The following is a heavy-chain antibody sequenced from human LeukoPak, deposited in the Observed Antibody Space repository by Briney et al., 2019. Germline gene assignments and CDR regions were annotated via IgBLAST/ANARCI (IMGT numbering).Heavy chain of an antibody. J-gene: IGHJ3*02. Sequence: SATLSLTCTVSGGSISSSSYYWGWIRQPPGKGLEWIGSIYYSGSTYYNPSLKSRVTISVDTSKNQFSLKLSSVTAADTAVYYCARDFHDAFDIWGQGTMVTASS. CDR1: GGSISSSSYY. V-gene: IGHV4-39*07. CDR3: ARDFHDAFDI. CDR2: IYYSGST.